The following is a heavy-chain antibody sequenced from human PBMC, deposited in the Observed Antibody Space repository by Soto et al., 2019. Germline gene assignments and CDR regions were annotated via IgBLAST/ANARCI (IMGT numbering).Heavy chain of an antibody. D-gene: IGHD4-17*01. J-gene: IGHJ4*02. CDR2: INPNSGGT. CDR3: ARDDYGGDSGVLVDF. V-gene: IGHV1-2*02. CDR1: GYTFTGHF. Sequence: ASAKVSCKTSGYTFTGHFMHWVRQAPGQGFEWMGWINPNSGGTNYLQRFQGRVSMTRDTSISTAYMELSRLTSGDTAVYYCARDDYGGDSGVLVDFWGQGTLVTVSS.